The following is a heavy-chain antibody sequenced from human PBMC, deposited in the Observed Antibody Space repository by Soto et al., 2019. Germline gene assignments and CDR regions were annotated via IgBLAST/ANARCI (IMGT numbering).Heavy chain of an antibody. CDR3: ARDKGGYSSGWRLSYYFDY. V-gene: IGHV3-33*01. Sequence: QVQLVESGGGVVQPGRSLRLSCAASGFTFSSYGMHWVRQAPGKGLEWVAVIWYDGSNKYYADSVKGRFIISRDNSKNTLYLQMNSLRAEDTAVYYCARDKGGYSSGWRLSYYFDYWGQGTLVTVSS. D-gene: IGHD6-19*01. CDR2: IWYDGSNK. J-gene: IGHJ4*02. CDR1: GFTFSSYG.